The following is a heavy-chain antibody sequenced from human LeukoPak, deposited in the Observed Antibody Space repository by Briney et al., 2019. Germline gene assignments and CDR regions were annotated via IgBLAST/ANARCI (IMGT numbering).Heavy chain of an antibody. Sequence: GGSLRLSCAACGFIFRNYAMSWVRQAPGKGLEWVSAISGSGGNTYYADSVKGRFTISRDNSKNTLNLQMNSLRAEDTAVYYCAAETGDSPDYWGQGTLVTVSS. CDR3: AAETGDSPDY. D-gene: IGHD7-27*01. J-gene: IGHJ4*02. V-gene: IGHV3-23*01. CDR1: GFIFRNYA. CDR2: ISGSGGNT.